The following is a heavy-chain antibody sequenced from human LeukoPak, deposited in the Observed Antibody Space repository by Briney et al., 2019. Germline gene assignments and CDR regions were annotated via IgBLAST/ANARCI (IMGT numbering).Heavy chain of an antibody. Sequence: ASVKVSCKASGYTFTGYYMHRVRQAPGQGLEWMGWINPNSGGTNYAQKFQGRVTMTRDTSISTAYMELSRLRSDDTAVYYCARVAWSSHDAFDIWGQGTMVTVSS. D-gene: IGHD6-13*01. J-gene: IGHJ3*02. CDR1: GYTFTGYY. CDR2: INPNSGGT. CDR3: ARVAWSSHDAFDI. V-gene: IGHV1-2*02.